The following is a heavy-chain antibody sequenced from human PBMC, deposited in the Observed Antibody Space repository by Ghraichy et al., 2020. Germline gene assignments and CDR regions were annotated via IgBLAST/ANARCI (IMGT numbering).Heavy chain of an antibody. CDR1: GFTFSSYS. V-gene: IGHV3-21*01. CDR2: ISSSGTYI. CDR3: ARGDRVNHVSGSYYTGDV. Sequence: GGSLRLSCAVSGFTFSSYSMHWVRQAPGKGLEWVSSISSSGTYIYYADSVKGRFTISRDNAKKSLYLQMNSLRAEDTAVYYCARGDRVNHVSGSYYTGDVWGQGTTFTFSS. J-gene: IGHJ6*02. D-gene: IGHD3-10*01.